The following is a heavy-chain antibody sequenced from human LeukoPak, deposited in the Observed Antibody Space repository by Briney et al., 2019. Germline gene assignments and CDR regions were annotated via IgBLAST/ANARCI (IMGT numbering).Heavy chain of an antibody. CDR2: ISGSGGST. Sequence: GGSLRLSCAASGFTFSSCAMSWVRQAPGKGLEWVSAISGSGGSTYYADSVKGRFTISRDNAKNSLYLQMNSLRAEDTAVYYCARDPSYYDSSGYYHGPFDYWGQGTLVTVSS. J-gene: IGHJ4*02. D-gene: IGHD3-22*01. V-gene: IGHV3-23*01. CDR3: ARDPSYYDSSGYYHGPFDY. CDR1: GFTFSSCA.